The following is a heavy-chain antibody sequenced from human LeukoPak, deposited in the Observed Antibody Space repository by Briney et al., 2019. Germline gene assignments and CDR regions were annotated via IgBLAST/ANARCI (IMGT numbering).Heavy chain of an antibody. CDR3: ARLTDYGDYFDY. J-gene: IGHJ4*02. V-gene: IGHV3-66*01. Sequence: GGSLRLSCAASGFTVSSNYMSWVRQAPGKGLEWVSVIYSGGSTYYADSVKGRFTISRDNSKNTLYLQMNSLRAEDTAVYYCARLTDYGDYFDYWGQGTLVTVSS. CDR1: GFTVSSNY. CDR2: IYSGGST. D-gene: IGHD4-17*01.